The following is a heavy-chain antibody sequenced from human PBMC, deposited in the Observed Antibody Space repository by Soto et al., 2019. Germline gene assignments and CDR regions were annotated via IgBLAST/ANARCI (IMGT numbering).Heavy chain of an antibody. V-gene: IGHV4-59*01. CDR1: GGSISSYC. D-gene: IGHD3-10*01. CDR3: ARDLEYGSGSYYPYGMDV. Sequence: PSETLSLTCTVSGGSISSYCWSWIRQPPGKGLEWIGYIYYSGSTNYNPSLKSRVTISVDTSKNQFSLKLSSVTAADTAVYYCARDLEYGSGSYYPYGMDVWGQGTTVTVSS. J-gene: IGHJ6*02. CDR2: IYYSGST.